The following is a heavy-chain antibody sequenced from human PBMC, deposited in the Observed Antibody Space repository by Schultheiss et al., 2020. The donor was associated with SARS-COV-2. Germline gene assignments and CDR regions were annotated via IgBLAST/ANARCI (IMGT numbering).Heavy chain of an antibody. D-gene: IGHD3-3*01. CDR3: ARFTIFGVVRAVSFDP. CDR2: INHSGST. CDR1: GGSISTYY. Sequence: SETLSLTCTVSGGSISTYYWSWIRQPPGKGLEWIGEINHSGSTNYNPSLKSRVTISVDTSKNQFSLKLSSVTAADTAVYYCARFTIFGVVRAVSFDPWGQGTLVTVSS. J-gene: IGHJ5*02. V-gene: IGHV4-34*01.